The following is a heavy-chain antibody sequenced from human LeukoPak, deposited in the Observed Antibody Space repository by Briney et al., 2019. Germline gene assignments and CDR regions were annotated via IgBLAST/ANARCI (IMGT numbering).Heavy chain of an antibody. J-gene: IGHJ4*02. D-gene: IGHD3-10*01. CDR2: INHSGST. V-gene: IGHV4-34*01. Sequence: SETLSLTCAVYGGSFSGYYWSWIRQPPGKGLEWIGEINHSGSTNYNPSLKSRVTISVDTSKNQFSLKLSSVTAADTAVYYCASRMEAVLLWFGVDDFDYGGQGTLVTVSS. CDR3: ASRMEAVLLWFGVDDFDY. CDR1: GGSFSGYY.